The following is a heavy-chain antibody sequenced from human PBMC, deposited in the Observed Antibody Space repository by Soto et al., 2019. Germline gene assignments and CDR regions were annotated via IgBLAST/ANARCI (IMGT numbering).Heavy chain of an antibody. D-gene: IGHD2-15*01. CDR1: GGTFSSYA. CDR3: ARDGGYCSGGSCYSGSYGMDV. Sequence: QVQLVQSGAEVKKPGSSVKVSCKASGGTFSSYAISWVRQAPGQGLEWMGGIIPIFGTANYAQKFQGRVTITADESTSTAYMELSSLRSEDTAVYYCARDGGYCSGGSCYSGSYGMDVWGQGTTVTVSS. V-gene: IGHV1-69*01. J-gene: IGHJ6*02. CDR2: IIPIFGTA.